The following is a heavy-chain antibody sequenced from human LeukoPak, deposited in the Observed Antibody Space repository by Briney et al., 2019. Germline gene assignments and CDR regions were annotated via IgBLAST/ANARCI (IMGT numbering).Heavy chain of an antibody. J-gene: IGHJ4*02. CDR2: IYYSGST. D-gene: IGHD3-22*01. CDR1: GGSISSYY. CDR3: AGTYYYDSSGYYYPGGY. V-gene: IGHV4-59*01. Sequence: PSETLSLTCTVSGGSISSYYWNWIRQPPGKGLEWIGYIYYSGSTNYNPSLKSRVTISVDTSKNQFSLRLSSVTAADTAVYYCAGTYYYDSSGYYYPGGYWGQGTLVTVSS.